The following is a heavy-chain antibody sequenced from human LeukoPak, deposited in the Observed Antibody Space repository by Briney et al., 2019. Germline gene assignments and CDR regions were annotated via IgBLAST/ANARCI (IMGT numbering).Heavy chain of an antibody. V-gene: IGHV1-2*02. Sequence: GASVKVSCKASGYTFTGYYMHWVRQAPGQGLEWMGWINPNSGGTNYAQKFQGRVTMTRDTSISTAYMELSRLRSDDTAVYYCAGDIWFGGSYYYYYMDVWGKGTTVTISS. CDR1: GYTFTGYY. CDR2: INPNSGGT. D-gene: IGHD3-10*01. CDR3: AGDIWFGGSYYYYYMDV. J-gene: IGHJ6*03.